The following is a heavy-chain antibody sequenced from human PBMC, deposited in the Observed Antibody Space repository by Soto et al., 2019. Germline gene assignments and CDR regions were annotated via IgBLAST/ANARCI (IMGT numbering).Heavy chain of an antibody. Sequence: ASVKVSCKASGYTFTSYGISWVRQAPGQGLEWMAWINPYNGNTKYAEKFLGRVAVSTDTSTATAYMEVRSLTSDDTAVFYCARVGVGLAAPRVWPYWGQGTPVTVSS. CDR1: GYTFTSYG. J-gene: IGHJ4*02. V-gene: IGHV1-18*01. D-gene: IGHD6-13*01. CDR2: INPYNGNT. CDR3: ARVGVGLAAPRVWPY.